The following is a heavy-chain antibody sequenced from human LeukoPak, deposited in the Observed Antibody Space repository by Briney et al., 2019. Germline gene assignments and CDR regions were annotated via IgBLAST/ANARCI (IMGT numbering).Heavy chain of an antibody. CDR3: ARGPYYDFWSGYVTPHIDHYYMDV. CDR2: INHSGST. J-gene: IGHJ6*03. Sequence: PSETLSLTCAVYGGSFSGYYWSWIRQPPGKGLEWIGEINHSGSTNYNPSLKSRVTISVDTSKNQFPLKLSSVTGADTAVYYCARGPYYDFWSGYVTPHIDHYYMDVWGKGTTVTVSS. V-gene: IGHV4-34*01. D-gene: IGHD3-3*01. CDR1: GGSFSGYY.